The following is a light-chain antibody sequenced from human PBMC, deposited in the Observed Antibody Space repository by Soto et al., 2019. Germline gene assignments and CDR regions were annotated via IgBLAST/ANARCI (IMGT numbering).Light chain of an antibody. CDR1: QSVSSN. Sequence: EILMTQSPATLSVSPGERATLSCRASQSVSSNLAWYQQKPGQAPRLLIYDAATSATGIPARFSGSGSGTEFTLTISSLQSEDFAVYYCQQYNKWPPLTFGGGTKVQIK. CDR3: QQYNKWPPLT. V-gene: IGKV3-15*01. J-gene: IGKJ4*01. CDR2: DAA.